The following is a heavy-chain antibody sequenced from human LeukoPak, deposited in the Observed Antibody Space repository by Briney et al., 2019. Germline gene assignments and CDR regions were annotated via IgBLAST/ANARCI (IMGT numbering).Heavy chain of an antibody. D-gene: IGHD2-21*01. Sequence: GGSLRLSCAASGFTVSSNYMSWVRQAPGKGLEWVSYISSNGNTIYEADSVKGRFTISRDNAKNSLYLQMNSLRAEDTAVYYCARGPAWDVVVAGTTLNWFDPWGQGTLVTVSS. CDR1: GFTVSSNY. V-gene: IGHV3-11*01. CDR2: ISSNGNTI. J-gene: IGHJ5*02. CDR3: ARGPAWDVVVAGTTLNWFDP.